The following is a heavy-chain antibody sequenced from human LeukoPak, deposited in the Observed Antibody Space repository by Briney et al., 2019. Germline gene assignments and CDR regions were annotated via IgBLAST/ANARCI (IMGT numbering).Heavy chain of an antibody. V-gene: IGHV4-34*01. CDR2: INHSGST. J-gene: IGHJ5*02. CDR3: ASGGPLRIGGS. CDR1: GGSISSYY. D-gene: IGHD2-21*01. Sequence: PSETLSLTCTVSGGSISSYYWSWIRQPPGKGLEWIGEINHSGSTNYNPSLKSRVTISVDTSKNQFSLKLSSVTAADTAVYYCASGGPLRIGGSWGQGTLVTVSS.